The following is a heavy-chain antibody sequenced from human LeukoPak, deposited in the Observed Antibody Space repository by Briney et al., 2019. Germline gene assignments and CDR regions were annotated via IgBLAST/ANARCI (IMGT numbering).Heavy chain of an antibody. Sequence: ASVKVSCKASGYTFSGYYMHWVRQAPGQGLEWMGWINPNTGGTNYAQKFQGRVTMTRDTSISTAYMELSRLRSDDTAVYYCARVGSVWGSYRYFDYWGQGTLVTVSS. V-gene: IGHV1-2*02. CDR1: GYTFSGYY. CDR3: ARVGSVWGSYRYFDY. J-gene: IGHJ4*02. D-gene: IGHD3-16*02. CDR2: INPNTGGT.